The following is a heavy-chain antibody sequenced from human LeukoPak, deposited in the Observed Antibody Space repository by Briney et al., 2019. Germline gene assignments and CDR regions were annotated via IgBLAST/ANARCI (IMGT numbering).Heavy chain of an antibody. V-gene: IGHV5-51*01. J-gene: IGHJ4*02. Sequence: GESLKISCKGSGYSFTSYWIGWVCQMPGKGLEWMGIIYPGDSDTRYSPSFQGQVTISADKSISTAYLQWSSLKASDTAMYYCARELDSSGYSFDYWGQGTLVTVSS. CDR2: IYPGDSDT. CDR3: ARELDSSGYSFDY. D-gene: IGHD3-22*01. CDR1: GYSFTSYW.